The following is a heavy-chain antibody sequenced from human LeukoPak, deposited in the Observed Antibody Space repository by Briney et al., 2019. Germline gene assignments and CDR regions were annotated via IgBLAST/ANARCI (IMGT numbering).Heavy chain of an antibody. CDR3: AWDGKVTTRSRYAFDI. CDR1: GFTFSIYS. Sequence: GESLRLSCPGSGFTFSIYSMDWVRQAPGKGLEWVSSISYSSGHIYYADSVKGRFTISRDNAKNSLYLQMNSLRADDTALYCGAWDGKVTTRSRYAFDIWGQGTMVTVSS. D-gene: IGHD4-17*01. J-gene: IGHJ3*02. V-gene: IGHV3-21*01. CDR2: ISYSSGHI.